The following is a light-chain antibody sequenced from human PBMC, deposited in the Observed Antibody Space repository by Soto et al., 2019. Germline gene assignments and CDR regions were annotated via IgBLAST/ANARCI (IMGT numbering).Light chain of an antibody. J-gene: IGKJ2*01. Sequence: DIQMTQSPSTLSASVGDRVTITCRASQSISSWLAWYQQKPGKAPKLLIYKASSLESGVPSRFSGSGSGTEFTLTISSLQAEDVATYYCQKYNSYYTFGQRTKVDIK. CDR2: KAS. V-gene: IGKV1-5*03. CDR3: QKYNSYYT. CDR1: QSISSW.